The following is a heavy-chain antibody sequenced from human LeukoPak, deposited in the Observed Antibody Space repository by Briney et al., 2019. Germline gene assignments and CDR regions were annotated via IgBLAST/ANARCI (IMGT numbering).Heavy chain of an antibody. CDR3: ARRSYGDYVRDY. V-gene: IGHV4-39*01. CDR1: GGSISSSSYY. CDR2: IYYSGST. J-gene: IGHJ4*02. Sequence: SETLSLTCTVSGGSISSSSYYWGWIRQPPGKGLEWIGSIYYSGSTYYNPSLKSRVTISVDTSKNQFSLKLSSVTAADTAVYHCARRSYGDYVRDYWGQGTLVTVSS. D-gene: IGHD4-17*01.